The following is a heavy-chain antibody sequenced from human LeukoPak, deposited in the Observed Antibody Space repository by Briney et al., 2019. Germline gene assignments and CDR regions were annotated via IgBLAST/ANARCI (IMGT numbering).Heavy chain of an antibody. Sequence: GASVTVSCKASGYTFTSYGISWVRQAPGQGLEWMGWISAYNGNTDYAQKLRGRVTMTTDTSTSTAYMELRGLRSDDTAVYYCAGEHISGWSWGQGTLVTVSS. CDR1: GYTFTSYG. CDR3: AGEHISGWS. CDR2: ISAYNGNT. D-gene: IGHD6-19*01. J-gene: IGHJ4*02. V-gene: IGHV1-18*01.